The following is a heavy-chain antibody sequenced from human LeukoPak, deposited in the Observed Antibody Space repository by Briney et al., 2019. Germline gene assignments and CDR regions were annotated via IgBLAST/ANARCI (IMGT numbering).Heavy chain of an antibody. CDR2: IYSGGST. Sequence: RGVSLRLSCAASGFTISSSYMSWVRQAPGKGLEWVSVIYSGGSTYYADSVKGRFTIARDNSKNKLYLQMNSLRAEDTAVYYCSYMVRGVTNHPIYWGQGTLVTVSS. CDR3: SYMVRGVTNHPIY. D-gene: IGHD3-10*01. V-gene: IGHV3-53*01. CDR1: GFTISSSY. J-gene: IGHJ4*02.